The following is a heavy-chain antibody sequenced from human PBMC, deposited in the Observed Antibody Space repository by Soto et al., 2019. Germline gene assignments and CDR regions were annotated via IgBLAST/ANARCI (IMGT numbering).Heavy chain of an antibody. CDR1: GGTFSSYA. V-gene: IGHV1-69*12. J-gene: IGHJ6*02. Sequence: QVQLVQSGAEVKKPGSSVKVSCKASGGTFSSYAISWVRQAPGQGLEWMGGIIPIFGTANYAQKFQGRVTITADESTSTAYMELSSVTAEDTAVYYSASAVGPGWPDPGMDVWGQGTTVTVSS. CDR3: ASAVGPGWPDPGMDV. D-gene: IGHD1-26*01. CDR2: IIPIFGTA.